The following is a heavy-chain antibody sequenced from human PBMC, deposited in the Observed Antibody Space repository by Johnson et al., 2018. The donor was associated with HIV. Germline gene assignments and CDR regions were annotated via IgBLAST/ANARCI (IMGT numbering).Heavy chain of an antibody. CDR1: GITFSSYA. D-gene: IGHD3-3*01. CDR3: ARDQDWGYYGTTAFDI. J-gene: IGHJ3*02. Sequence: QVQLVESGGGVVQPGRSLRLSCAASGITFSSYAMHWVRQAPGKGLAWVAVISYDGSNKYYADSVKGRFTISRDNSKNTLYLQMNSLRAEDTAVYYCARDQDWGYYGTTAFDIWGQGTMVTVSS. CDR2: ISYDGSNK. V-gene: IGHV3-30*04.